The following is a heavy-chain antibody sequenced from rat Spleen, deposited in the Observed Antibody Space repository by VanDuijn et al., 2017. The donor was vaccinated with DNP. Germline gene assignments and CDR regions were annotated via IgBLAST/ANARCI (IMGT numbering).Heavy chain of an antibody. CDR2: ISYDGLRT. D-gene: IGHD1-11*01. CDR3: ATGVYGGYEDWFAY. CDR1: GFTFSDYA. J-gene: IGHJ3*01. V-gene: IGHV5S10*01. Sequence: EVQLVESGGGLVQPGRSLKLSCTASGFTFSDYAMAWVRQAPKKGLEWVATISYDGLRTYYRDSVRGRFTLSRDDAKSTLYLQMDSLRSEDTATYFCATGVYGGYEDWFAYWGQGTLVTVSS.